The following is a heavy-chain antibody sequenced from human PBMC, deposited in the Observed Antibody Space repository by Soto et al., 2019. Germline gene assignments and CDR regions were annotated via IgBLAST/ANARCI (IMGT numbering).Heavy chain of an antibody. J-gene: IGHJ6*02. Sequence: ASVKVSCKASGYTFTGYYMHWVRQAPGQGLEWMGWINPNSGGTNYAQKIQGWVTMTRDTSISTAYMELSRLRSDDTAVYYCARTAYYYDSSGYLYGMDVWGQGTTVTVSS. CDR1: GYTFTGYY. V-gene: IGHV1-2*04. CDR2: INPNSGGT. CDR3: ARTAYYYDSSGYLYGMDV. D-gene: IGHD3-22*01.